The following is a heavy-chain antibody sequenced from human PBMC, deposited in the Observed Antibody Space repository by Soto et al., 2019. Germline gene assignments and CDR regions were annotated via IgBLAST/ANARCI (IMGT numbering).Heavy chain of an antibody. V-gene: IGHV5-51*01. Sequence: GESLKISCKGSGYSFTSYWIGWVRQMPGKGLGGMGIIYPGDSDTRYSPSFQGQVTISADKSICTDYMKWSSLKASDTAMYYCASALSLGAFDIWGQGTTVTVSS. D-gene: IGHD3-16*01. CDR2: IYPGDSDT. CDR3: ASALSLGAFDI. CDR1: GYSFTSYW. J-gene: IGHJ3*02.